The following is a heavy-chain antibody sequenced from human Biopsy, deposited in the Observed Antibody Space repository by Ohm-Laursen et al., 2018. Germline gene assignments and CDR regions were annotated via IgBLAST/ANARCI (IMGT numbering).Heavy chain of an antibody. D-gene: IGHD2/OR15-2a*01. V-gene: IGHV1-69*01. CDR3: VGGQRGPPIGVTVPGDAFDL. J-gene: IGHJ3*01. CDR1: GVTFDTYA. Sequence: GSSVNVSCKASGVTFDTYAFGWVRQAPGQGLEWMGGRIPYFNTIYYARNFQDRAVITADRSARTTDMQLSGLRPDDTAVYYCVGGQRGPPIGVTVPGDAFDLWGPGTMVTVSP. CDR2: RIPYFNTI.